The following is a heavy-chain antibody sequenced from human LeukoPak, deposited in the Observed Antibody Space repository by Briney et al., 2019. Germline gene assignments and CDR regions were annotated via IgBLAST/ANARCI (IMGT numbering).Heavy chain of an antibody. D-gene: IGHD2-2*01. V-gene: IGHV4-34*01. Sequence: SETLSLTCAVSGGSFSGYYWSWIRQPPGKGLEWIGEINHSGSTNYNPSLKSRVTISVDTSKNQFSLKLSSVTAAATAVYYCARFDVPAAYYYYYMDVWGKGTTVTVSS. CDR1: GGSFSGYY. CDR2: INHSGST. CDR3: ARFDVPAAYYYYYMDV. J-gene: IGHJ6*03.